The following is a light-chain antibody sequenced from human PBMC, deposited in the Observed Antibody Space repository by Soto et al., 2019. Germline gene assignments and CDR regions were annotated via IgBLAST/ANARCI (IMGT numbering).Light chain of an antibody. CDR2: QDT. V-gene: IGLV3-1*01. CDR1: KLGDKY. J-gene: IGLJ2*01. Sequence: SYELTQPPSVSVSPGQTASITCSGDKLGDKYVCWYQQKPGQSPVLVIYQDTKRPSGIPERFSGSNSGNTATLTVSGTQAMDEADYSCQAWDSSTVVFGGGTKLTVL. CDR3: QAWDSSTVV.